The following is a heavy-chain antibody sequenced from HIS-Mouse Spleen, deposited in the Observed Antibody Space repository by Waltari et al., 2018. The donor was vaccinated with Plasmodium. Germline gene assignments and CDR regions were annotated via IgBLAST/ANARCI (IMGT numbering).Heavy chain of an antibody. CDR1: GFTFSSYW. D-gene: IGHD6-13*01. V-gene: IGHV3-7*01. CDR3: ASSWYWYFDL. CDR2: IKQEGSEK. Sequence: EVQLVESGGGLVQPGGSLRLSCAASGFTFSSYWMSWVRQAPGKGLDWVASIKQEGSEKYDVDSGKGRFTISRDNAKNSLYLQMNSLRAEDTAVYYCASSWYWYFDLWGRGTLVTVSS. J-gene: IGHJ2*01.